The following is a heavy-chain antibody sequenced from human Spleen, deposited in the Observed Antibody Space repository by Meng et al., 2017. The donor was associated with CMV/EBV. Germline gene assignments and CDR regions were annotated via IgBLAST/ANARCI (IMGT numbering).Heavy chain of an antibody. J-gene: IGHJ5*02. Sequence: KASGYNFITYGINWLRQVPGQGLEWVGWVSPYNGFTSYGLEFQGRVTMTSDTSTTTAYMELRNLRSDDTAVYYCATSARDWNSFWFDPWGQGTLVTVSS. D-gene: IGHD1-7*01. CDR3: ATSARDWNSFWFDP. CDR2: VSPYNGFT. V-gene: IGHV1-18*01. CDR1: GYNFITYG.